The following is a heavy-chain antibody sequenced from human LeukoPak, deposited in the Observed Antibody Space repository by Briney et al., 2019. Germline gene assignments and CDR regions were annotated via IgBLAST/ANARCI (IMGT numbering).Heavy chain of an antibody. CDR1: GFTVSSNY. V-gene: IGHV3-66*01. CDR3: ARDIDGYNSFDY. D-gene: IGHD5-12*01. J-gene: IGHJ4*02. Sequence: GGSLRLSCAASGFTVSSNYMSWVRQAPGQRLEWVSVIYSGGSTYYIDSVKGRFTISRDSSKNTLYLQMNSLRAEDTAVYYCARDIDGYNSFDYWGQGTLVTVSS. CDR2: IYSGGST.